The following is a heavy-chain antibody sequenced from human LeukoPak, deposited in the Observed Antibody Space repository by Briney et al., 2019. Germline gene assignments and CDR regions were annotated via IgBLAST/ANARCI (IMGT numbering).Heavy chain of an antibody. J-gene: IGHJ6*03. CDR2: IYYSGST. CDR3: ARQPRPGYCSGGSCHAYYYYMDV. CDR1: GGSISSYY. Sequence: PSETLSLTCTVSGGSISSYYWSWIRQPPGKGLEWIGYIYYSGSTTYNPSLKSRVTISVDTSKNQFSLKLSSVTAADTAVYYCARQPRPGYCSGGSCHAYYYYMDVWGKGTTVTISS. D-gene: IGHD2-15*01. V-gene: IGHV4-59*08.